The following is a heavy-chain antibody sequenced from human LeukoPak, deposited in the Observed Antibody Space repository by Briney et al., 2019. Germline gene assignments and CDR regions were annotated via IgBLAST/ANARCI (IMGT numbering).Heavy chain of an antibody. D-gene: IGHD1-20*01. J-gene: IGHJ4*02. CDR2: INRSGDT. CDR3: ARAVGNWSHQWGLVY. Sequence: SETLSLTCAVSGGSFGDYYWGWIRQPPGKGLEWIGEINRSGDTNYAPSLKSRVTISVDTSKIQISLRLSSVTAADTAVYYCARAVGNWSHQWGLVYWGQGTLVTVSS. CDR1: GGSFGDYY. V-gene: IGHV4-34*01.